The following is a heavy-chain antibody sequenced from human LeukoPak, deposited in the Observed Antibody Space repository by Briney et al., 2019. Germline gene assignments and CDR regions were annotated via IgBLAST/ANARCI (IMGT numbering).Heavy chain of an antibody. CDR2: INQDGSEE. V-gene: IGHV3-7*01. J-gene: IGHJ4*02. CDR3: VRDGGVSGYDLLDY. D-gene: IGHD5-12*01. CDR1: GLTFSDAW. Sequence: GGSLRLSCVLSGLTFSDAWMTWVRQAPGKGLEWVAQINQDGSEEYYMDSVKARFTISRDNAKNSVFLQMNSLRAEDTAVYYCVRDGGVSGYDLLDYWGQGTLVTVSS.